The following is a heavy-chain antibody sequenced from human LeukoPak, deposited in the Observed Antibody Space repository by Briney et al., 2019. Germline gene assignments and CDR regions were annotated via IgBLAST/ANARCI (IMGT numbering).Heavy chain of an antibody. CDR2: IIPIFGTA. CDR1: GGTFSSYA. Sequence: ASVKVSCKASGGTFSSYAISWVRQAPGQGLEWMGGIIPIFGTANYAQKFQGRVTITTDESTSTAYMELSSLRSEDTAVYYCATALGYCSSTSCYGGNWFDPWGQGTLVTVSS. J-gene: IGHJ5*02. D-gene: IGHD2-2*01. CDR3: ATALGYCSSTSCYGGNWFDP. V-gene: IGHV1-69*05.